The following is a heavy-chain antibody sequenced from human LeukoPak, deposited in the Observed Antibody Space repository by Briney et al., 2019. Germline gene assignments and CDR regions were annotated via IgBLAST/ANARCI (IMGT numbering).Heavy chain of an antibody. V-gene: IGHV3-33*01. J-gene: IGHJ4*02. CDR2: IWYDGSNK. CDR1: GFTFSSYG. CDR3: ARGGDYVWGSYRFDY. D-gene: IGHD3-16*02. Sequence: GGSLRLSCAASGFTFSSYGMHWVRQAPGKGLEWVAVIWYDGSNKYYADSVKGRFTISRDNSKNTLYLQMNSLRAEDTAVYYCARGGDYVWGSYRFDYWGQGTLVTVSS.